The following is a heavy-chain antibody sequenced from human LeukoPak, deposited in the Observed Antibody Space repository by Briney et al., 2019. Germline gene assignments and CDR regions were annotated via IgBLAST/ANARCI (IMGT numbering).Heavy chain of an antibody. CDR1: EFNFRNYW. CDR3: ARDSAAHGGY. J-gene: IGHJ4*02. Sequence: PGGSLRLPCVVSEFNFRNYWMSWVRQTPGKGLEWVANIKQDGSDKYYVDSVKGRFIISRDNAKNSLYLQMNSLRDEDTAVYHCARDSAAHGGYWGQGTLVTVSS. CDR2: IKQDGSDK. D-gene: IGHD6-25*01. V-gene: IGHV3-7*03.